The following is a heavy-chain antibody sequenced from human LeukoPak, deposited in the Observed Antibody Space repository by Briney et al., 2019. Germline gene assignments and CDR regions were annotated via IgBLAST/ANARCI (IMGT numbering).Heavy chain of an antibody. Sequence: GGSLRLSCAASGFIFSNYGMTWVRQAPGKGPEWVSLISASGTSTYYADSVKGRFTISRDNSKNTLYLQMISLRAEDTAVYYCARGQFRLSDYDSSGFDYWGHGTLVTVSS. D-gene: IGHD3-22*01. CDR1: GFIFSNYG. J-gene: IGHJ4*01. CDR2: ISASGTST. V-gene: IGHV3-23*01. CDR3: ARGQFRLSDYDSSGFDY.